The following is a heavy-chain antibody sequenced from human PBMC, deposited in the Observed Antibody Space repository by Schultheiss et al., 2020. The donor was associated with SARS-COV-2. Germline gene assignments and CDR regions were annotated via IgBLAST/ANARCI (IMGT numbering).Heavy chain of an antibody. CDR1: GFTFSTYA. CDR3: AKAEIAVAGGYYYYGMDV. Sequence: GGSLRLSCAASGFTFSTYAMHWVRQAPGKGLEWVSGISWNSGSIGYADSVKGRFTISRDNAKNSLYLQMNSLRAEDTALYYCAKAEIAVAGGYYYYGMDVWGQGTTVTVSS. J-gene: IGHJ6*02. D-gene: IGHD6-19*01. V-gene: IGHV3-9*01. CDR2: ISWNSGSI.